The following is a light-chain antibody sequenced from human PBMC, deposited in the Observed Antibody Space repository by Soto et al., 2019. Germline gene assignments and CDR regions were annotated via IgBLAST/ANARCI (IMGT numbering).Light chain of an antibody. CDR3: QQYNRYSWT. CDR2: AAS. Sequence: DLQMTQSPSTLSASVGDRVTITCRASQNIKNWLAWYQQKPGTAPKLLIYAASNLESGVPSRFGGSGSGTEFTLTINSLQPDDFATYYCQQYNRYSWTFGQGTKVEIK. V-gene: IGKV1-5*03. CDR1: QNIKNW. J-gene: IGKJ1*01.